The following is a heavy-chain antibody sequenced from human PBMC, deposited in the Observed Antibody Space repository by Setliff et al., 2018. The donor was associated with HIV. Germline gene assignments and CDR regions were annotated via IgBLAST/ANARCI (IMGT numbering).Heavy chain of an antibody. J-gene: IGHJ4*02. CDR3: ARHFPSISLFFGDPGPFDR. V-gene: IGHV4-34*01. CDR2: IDDSGSI. Sequence: PSETLSLTCAVYTESLTRYDWAWIRQSPEKGLEWIGEIDDSGSIIYTPSLQSRVTMSVDTSKNQFSLKLSSVTAADTAVYYCARHFPSISLFFGDPGPFDRWGQGALVTVSS. D-gene: IGHD3-10*01. CDR1: TESLTRYD.